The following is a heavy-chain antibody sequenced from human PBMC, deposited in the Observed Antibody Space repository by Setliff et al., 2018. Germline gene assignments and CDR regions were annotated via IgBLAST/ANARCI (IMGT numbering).Heavy chain of an antibody. CDR1: GDSITNGNNY. V-gene: IGHV4-61*09. CDR3: ARGPGQYYDILNGYFKGAPDF. D-gene: IGHD3-9*01. CDR2: IYSSGYT. J-gene: IGHJ4*02. Sequence: KPSETLSLTCTVSGDSITNGNNYWTWIRQPAGKGLEWIGQIYSSGYTEYNLSLKSRVTMSLDASENQFSLKLSSVTAADTAVYYCARGPGQYYDILNGYFKGAPDFWGQGTQGTVSS.